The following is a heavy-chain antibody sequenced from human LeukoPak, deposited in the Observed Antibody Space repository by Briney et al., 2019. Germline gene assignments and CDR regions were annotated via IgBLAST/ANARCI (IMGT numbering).Heavy chain of an antibody. CDR3: AKEGAPIVVVPAALFDY. Sequence: GGSLRLSCAASGFTFSSYAMSWVRQAPGKGLEWVSAISGSGGSTYYADSVKGRFTISRDNSKNTLYLQMNSLRAEDTAVYYCAKEGAPIVVVPAALFDYWGQGTLVTVSS. V-gene: IGHV3-23*01. D-gene: IGHD2-2*01. J-gene: IGHJ4*02. CDR1: GFTFSSYA. CDR2: ISGSGGST.